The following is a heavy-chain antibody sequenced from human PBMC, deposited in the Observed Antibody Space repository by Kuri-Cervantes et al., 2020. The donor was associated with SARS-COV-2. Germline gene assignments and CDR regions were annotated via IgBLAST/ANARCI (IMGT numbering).Heavy chain of an antibody. V-gene: IGHV4-39*01. D-gene: IGHD3-22*01. CDR2: IYYTGST. CDR3: ARHPLITLKEGWFDP. J-gene: IGHJ5*02. CDR1: GGSIISSGNY. Sequence: SETLSLTCSVSGGSIISSGNYWGWIRQPPGKGLEWVGSIYYTGSTSYNPSLKSRVTISVDTSKNQFSLRLSSVTAADTAVYYCARHPLITLKEGWFDPWGQGTLVTVSS.